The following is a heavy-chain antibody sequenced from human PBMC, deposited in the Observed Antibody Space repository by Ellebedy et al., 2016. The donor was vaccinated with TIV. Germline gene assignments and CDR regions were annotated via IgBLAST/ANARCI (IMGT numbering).Heavy chain of an antibody. Sequence: GESLKISCAASGFTVSSNYMSWVRQAPGKGLEWVSVIYSGGSTYYADSVKGRFTISRDNSKNTLYLQMNSLRAEDTAVYYCARGGYDYYYYYGMDVWGQGTTVTVSS. CDR2: IYSGGST. V-gene: IGHV3-53*01. D-gene: IGHD5-12*01. J-gene: IGHJ6*02. CDR3: ARGGYDYYYYYGMDV. CDR1: GFTVSSNY.